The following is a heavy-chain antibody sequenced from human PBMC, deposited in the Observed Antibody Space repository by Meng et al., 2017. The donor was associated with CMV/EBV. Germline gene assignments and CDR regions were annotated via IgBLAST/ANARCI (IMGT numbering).Heavy chain of an antibody. CDR2: INSDGSGT. J-gene: IGHJ4*02. CDR1: GFTFSSYW. V-gene: IGHV3-74*01. D-gene: IGHD1-26*01. CDR3: ARGRLGGSFDY. Sequence: GESLKISCAASGFTFSSYWMHWVRQAPGKGLVWVSRINSDGSGTSYADSVKGRFTISRDNAKNTLYLQMNSLRAEDTAVYYCARGRLGGSFDYWGQGTLVTVSS.